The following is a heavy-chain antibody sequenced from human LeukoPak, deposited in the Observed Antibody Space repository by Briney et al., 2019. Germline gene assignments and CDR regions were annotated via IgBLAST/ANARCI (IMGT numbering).Heavy chain of an antibody. Sequence: ESGPTLGHPTQTLTLTCTISRFSLSTSGVGVGWICQPPGKALEWLALIYWDDDKRYSPSLKSRLTITKDTSKDQVVLTMANMDPVNTATYYCVRKISVAATFQYWGRGTLVTVSS. CDR3: VRKISVAATFQY. CDR1: RFSLSTSGVG. CDR2: IYWDDDK. D-gene: IGHD6-19*01. V-gene: IGHV2-5*02. J-gene: IGHJ4*02.